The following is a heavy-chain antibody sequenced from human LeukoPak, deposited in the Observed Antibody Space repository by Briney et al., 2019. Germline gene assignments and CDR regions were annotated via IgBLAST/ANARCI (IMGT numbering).Heavy chain of an antibody. CDR1: GGSISSYY. V-gene: IGHV4-59*08. J-gene: IGHJ4*02. D-gene: IGHD2-8*02. CDR2: ISDIGSI. Sequence: SETLSLTCTVSGGSISSYYWSWIRQPPGKGLEWIAHISDIGSINYNPSLKSRVTISLDTSKNRSSLKLSSVTAADTAVYYCAGHHPRNTVDFWGQGTLVTVSS. CDR3: AGHHPRNTVDF.